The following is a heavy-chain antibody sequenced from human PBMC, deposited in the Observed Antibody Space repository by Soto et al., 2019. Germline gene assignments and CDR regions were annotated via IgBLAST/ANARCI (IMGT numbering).Heavy chain of an antibody. V-gene: IGHV6-1*01. D-gene: IGHD4-17*01. CDR2: TYYRSKWYN. Sequence: PSQTLSLTCAISGDSVSSNSAAWNWIRQSPSRGLEWLGRTYYRSKWYNDYAVSVKSRITINPDTSKNQFSLQLNSVTPEDTAVYYCARDKVYYGGKHPVDAFDIWGQGTMVTVSS. CDR1: GDSVSSNSAA. CDR3: ARDKVYYGGKHPVDAFDI. J-gene: IGHJ3*02.